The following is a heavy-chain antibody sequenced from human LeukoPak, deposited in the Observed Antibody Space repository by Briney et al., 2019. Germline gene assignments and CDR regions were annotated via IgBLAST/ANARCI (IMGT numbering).Heavy chain of an antibody. CDR2: IYYSGST. J-gene: IGHJ4*02. CDR3: ARRDGYNYPDDY. D-gene: IGHD5-24*01. Sequence: PSETLSLTCTVSGGSISSYYWSWIRQPPGKGLEWIGYIYYSGSTNYNPSLKSRVTISVDTSKNQFSLKLSSVTAADTAVYYCARRDGYNYPDDYWGQGTLVTVSS. V-gene: IGHV4-59*01. CDR1: GGSISSYY.